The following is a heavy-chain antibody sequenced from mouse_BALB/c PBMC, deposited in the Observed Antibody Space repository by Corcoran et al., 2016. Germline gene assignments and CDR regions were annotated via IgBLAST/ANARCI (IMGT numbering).Heavy chain of an antibody. CDR1: GYSFPGYT. V-gene: IGHV1-18*01. CDR3: ARDYYGSSYVFAY. J-gene: IGHJ3*01. CDR2: INPYHGGT. D-gene: IGHD1-1*01. Sequence: EVQLQQSGPELVKPGASMKISCKASGYSFPGYTMNWVKQSHGKNLEWIGLINPYHGGTSYNQKFKGKATLTVDKSSSTAYMELLSLTSEDSAVDYCARDYYGSSYVFAYGGQGTLVTVSA.